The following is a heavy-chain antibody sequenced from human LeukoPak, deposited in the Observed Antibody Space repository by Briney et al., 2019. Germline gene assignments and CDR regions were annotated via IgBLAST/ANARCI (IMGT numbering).Heavy chain of an antibody. CDR3: AKDAPTMIVGHWFDP. D-gene: IGHD3-22*01. CDR2: IRYDGSNK. CDR1: GFTFSSYG. J-gene: IGHJ5*02. V-gene: IGHV3-30*02. Sequence: GGSLRLSCAASGFTFSSYGMHWVRQAPGKGLEWVAFIRYDGSNKYYADSVKGRFTISRDNSKNTLYLQMNSLRAEDTAVYYCAKDAPTMIVGHWFDPWGQGTLVAVSS.